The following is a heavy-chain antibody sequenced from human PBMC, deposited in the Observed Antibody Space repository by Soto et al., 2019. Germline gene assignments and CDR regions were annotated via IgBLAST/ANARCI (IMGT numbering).Heavy chain of an antibody. Sequence: SETLSLTCTVSGDSISSGAYYWSWIRQHPGKGLEWIGYISYSGRTYYNPSLKSRLTISLDTSKNQFSLKLSSVTAADTAVYYCASQKLDVPADFDYWGQGTLVTVSS. V-gene: IGHV4-31*03. CDR1: GDSISSGAYY. D-gene: IGHD1-1*01. J-gene: IGHJ4*02. CDR3: ASQKLDVPADFDY. CDR2: ISYSGRT.